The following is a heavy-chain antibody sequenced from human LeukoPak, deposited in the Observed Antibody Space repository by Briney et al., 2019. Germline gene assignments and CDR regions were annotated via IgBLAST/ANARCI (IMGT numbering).Heavy chain of an antibody. CDR1: GFTFSSYA. V-gene: IGHV3-30-3*01. J-gene: IGHJ4*02. CDR3: ARAVDY. CDR2: ISYDGSNK. Sequence: RTGGSLRLSCAASGFTFSSYAMHWVRQAPGKGLEWVAVISYDGSNKYYADSVKGRFTISRDNSKNTLYLQMNSLRAEDTAVYYCARAVDYWGQGTLVIVSS.